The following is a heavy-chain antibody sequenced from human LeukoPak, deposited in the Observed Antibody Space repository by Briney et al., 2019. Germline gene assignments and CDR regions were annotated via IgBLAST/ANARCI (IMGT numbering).Heavy chain of an antibody. CDR3: ARPNYDSSGYKRYYFDY. D-gene: IGHD3-22*01. CDR2: ISAYNGNT. V-gene: IGHV1-18*01. J-gene: IGHJ4*02. CDR1: GYTFTSYG. Sequence: ASVKVSCKASGYTFTSYGISWVRQAPGQGLEWMGWISAYNGNTNYAQKLQGRVTMTRDTSTSTAYMELRSLRSDDTAVYYCARPNYDSSGYKRYYFDYWGQGTLVTVSS.